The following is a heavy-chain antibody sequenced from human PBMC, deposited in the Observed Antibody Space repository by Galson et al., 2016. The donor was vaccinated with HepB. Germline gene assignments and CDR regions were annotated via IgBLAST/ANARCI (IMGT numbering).Heavy chain of an antibody. V-gene: IGHV3-30*03. CDR1: GFTFSSYW. Sequence: SLRLSCAASGFTFSSYWMTWVRQAPGKGLEWVAVISYDGRHTDYADFVKGRLTISRDNSKNTLYLQMNSLRPEDTAVYFCARDGTYHYGSIGYYQRDYWGQARLVTVAS. CDR2: ISYDGRHT. J-gene: IGHJ4*02. CDR3: ARDGTYHYGSIGYYQRDY. D-gene: IGHD3-22*01.